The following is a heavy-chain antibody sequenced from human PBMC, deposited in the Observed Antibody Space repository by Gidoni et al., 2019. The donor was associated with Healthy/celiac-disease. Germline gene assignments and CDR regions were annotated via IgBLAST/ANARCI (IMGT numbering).Heavy chain of an antibody. D-gene: IGHD1-26*01. CDR2: INHRGST. Sequence: VQLQQWGAGLLKPSETLSLTCAVDGGSFSGYYCSWIRQPPVKGLEWIGEINHRGSTNYNPSLKSRVTISVDTYKTQFSLKLSSVTAADTAVYYCARYKYSGSYGRTDNFDYWGQGTLVTVSS. J-gene: IGHJ4*02. CDR1: GGSFSGYY. CDR3: ARYKYSGSYGRTDNFDY. V-gene: IGHV4-34*01.